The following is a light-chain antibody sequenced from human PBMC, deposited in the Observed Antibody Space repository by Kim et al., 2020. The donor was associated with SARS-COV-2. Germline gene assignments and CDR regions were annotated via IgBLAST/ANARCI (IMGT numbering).Light chain of an antibody. CDR1: SGSVSTSDY. V-gene: IGLV8-61*01. J-gene: IGLJ3*02. CDR2: STN. Sequence: GGTVNLACGLSSGSVSTSDYPSWYQQTPGQAPRTLIYSTNTRSSGVPDRFSGSILGNKAALTITGAQADDESDYYCVLYMGSGIWVFGGGTQLTVL. CDR3: VLYMGSGIWV.